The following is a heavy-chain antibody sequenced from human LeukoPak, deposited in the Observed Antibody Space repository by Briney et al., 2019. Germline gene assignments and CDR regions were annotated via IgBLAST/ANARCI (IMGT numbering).Heavy chain of an antibody. CDR3: ARAKSSSWDDAFDI. D-gene: IGHD6-13*01. Sequence: GGSLRLSCAASGFTFSSYWMHWVRQAPGKGLVWVSRINSDGSSTSYADSVKGRFTISRDNAKNTLYLQMNSLRAEDTAVYYCARAKSSSWDDAFDIWGQGTMVTVSS. V-gene: IGHV3-74*01. CDR2: INSDGSST. J-gene: IGHJ3*02. CDR1: GFTFSSYW.